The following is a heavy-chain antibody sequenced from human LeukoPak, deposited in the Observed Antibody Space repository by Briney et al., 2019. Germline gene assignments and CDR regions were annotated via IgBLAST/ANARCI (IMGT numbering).Heavy chain of an antibody. Sequence: GGSLRLSCAASGFTFSSYAMSWVRQAPGKGLEWVSAISGSGGSTYYADSVKGRFTISRDNSKNTLYLQMNSLRAEDTAVYYCAKNGDCSGGSCPAAFDYWGQGTLVTVSS. CDR2: ISGSGGST. J-gene: IGHJ4*02. D-gene: IGHD2-15*01. CDR1: GFTFSSYA. CDR3: AKNGDCSGGSCPAAFDY. V-gene: IGHV3-23*01.